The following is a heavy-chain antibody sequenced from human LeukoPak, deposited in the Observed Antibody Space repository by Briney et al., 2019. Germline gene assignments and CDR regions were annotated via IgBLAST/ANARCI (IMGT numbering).Heavy chain of an antibody. V-gene: IGHV3-23*01. CDR1: GLTFSNYA. CDR3: AKLESWYYFDY. J-gene: IGHJ4*02. CDR2: ISGSGGST. D-gene: IGHD2-15*01. Sequence: GGSLRLSCASSGLTFSNYAMSWVRQAPWKGLEAVSVISGSGGSTYYADSVKGRFTISRDNSKNTLYLQMNSLRAEDTAVYYCAKLESWYYFDYWGLGTLVTVSS.